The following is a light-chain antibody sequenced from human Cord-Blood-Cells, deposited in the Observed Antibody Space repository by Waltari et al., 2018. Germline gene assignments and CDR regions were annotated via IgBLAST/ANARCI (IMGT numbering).Light chain of an antibody. CDR1: QSVSSY. CDR3: QQRSNWPPWT. CDR2: DAS. J-gene: IGKJ1*01. V-gene: IGKV3-11*01. Sequence: EIVLTQSLATLSLSPGERATLSCRASQSVSSYLAWYQQKPGQAPRLLIYDASNRATGIPARFSGSGSETDFTLTLSSLEPEDFAVYYWQQRSNWPPWTFGQGTKVEIK.